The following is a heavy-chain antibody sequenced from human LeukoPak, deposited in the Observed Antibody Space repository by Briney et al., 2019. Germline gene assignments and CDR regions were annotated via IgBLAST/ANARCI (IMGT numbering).Heavy chain of an antibody. J-gene: IGHJ4*02. D-gene: IGHD3-16*01. Sequence: PSETLSLTCTVSGGSISGYYWSWIRLPPGRGLEWIGFLSDRGSTDYNASLKSRATISGDTSKNQFSLKLSSVTAADTAVYYCARDRGSRGGFDYWGQGTLVTVSS. V-gene: IGHV4-59*01. CDR3: ARDRGSRGGFDY. CDR2: LSDRGST. CDR1: GGSISGYY.